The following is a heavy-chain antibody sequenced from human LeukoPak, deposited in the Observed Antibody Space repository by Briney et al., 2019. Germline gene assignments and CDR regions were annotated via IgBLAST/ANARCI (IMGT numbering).Heavy chain of an antibody. CDR1: GFTFSTYA. J-gene: IGHJ4*02. Sequence: GGSLRLSCVASGFTFSTYAMSWVRQAPGKGPEWVSAISGSGGSTYYADSVKGRFTISRDNSKNTLFLQMNSLRAEDTALYYCAREKAATGFFDYWGQGTLVTVSS. V-gene: IGHV3-23*01. D-gene: IGHD6-13*01. CDR3: AREKAATGFFDY. CDR2: ISGSGGST.